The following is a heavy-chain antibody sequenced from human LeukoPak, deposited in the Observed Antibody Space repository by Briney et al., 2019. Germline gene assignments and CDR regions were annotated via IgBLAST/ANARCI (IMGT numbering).Heavy chain of an antibody. CDR2: IYSGGST. V-gene: IGHV3-66*01. CDR1: GFTVSSNY. Sequence: PGGSLRLSCAASGFTVSSNYMSWVRQASGKGLEWVSVIYSGGSTYYADSVKGRFTISRDNSKNTLFLQMNSLRAEDTAVYYCARSVIAAAGNFGYWGQGTLVTVSS. J-gene: IGHJ4*02. CDR3: ARSVIAAAGNFGY. D-gene: IGHD6-13*01.